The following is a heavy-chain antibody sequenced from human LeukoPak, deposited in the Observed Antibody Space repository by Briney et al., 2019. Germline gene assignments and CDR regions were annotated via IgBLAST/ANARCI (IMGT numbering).Heavy chain of an antibody. CDR1: GFTFSSYS. CDR2: IYYSGST. Sequence: LRLSCAASGFTFSSYSMNWIRQPPGKGLEWIGYIYYSGSTYYNPSLKSRVTISVDTSKNQFSLKLSSVTAADTAVYYCARGSSSASFDLWGRGTLVTVSS. D-gene: IGHD6-6*01. CDR3: ARGSSSASFDL. V-gene: IGHV4-30-4*08. J-gene: IGHJ2*01.